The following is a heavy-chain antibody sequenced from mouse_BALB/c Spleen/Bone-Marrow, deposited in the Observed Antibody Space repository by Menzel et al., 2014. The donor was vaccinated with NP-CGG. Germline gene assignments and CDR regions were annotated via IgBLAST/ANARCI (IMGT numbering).Heavy chain of an antibody. D-gene: IGHD2-1*01. J-gene: IGHJ2*01. CDR2: IRNKANGYTT. V-gene: IGHV7-3*02. Sequence: DVKLVESGGGLVQPGGFLILSCATSGFTFTDHYMSWVRQPPGKALEWLGFIRNKANGYTTEYSASVKGRFTISRDNSQSTVYLQMNTLRAEDSATYYCARDYLYYFDYWGQGTTLTVSS. CDR3: ARDYLYYFDY. CDR1: GFTFTDHY.